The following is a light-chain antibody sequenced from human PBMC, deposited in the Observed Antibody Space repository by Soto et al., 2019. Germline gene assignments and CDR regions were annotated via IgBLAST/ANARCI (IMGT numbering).Light chain of an antibody. CDR2: DVY. V-gene: IGLV2-11*01. CDR3: SSEAGSHPLV. J-gene: IGLJ3*02. Sequence: QSALTQPRSVSGSPGQSLTISCTGSSSDVGGYDYVSWYQHHPGKAPKLIIYDVYKRPSGVPGRFSGSKSGNTASLTISGLQAEDEADYHCSSEAGSHPLVFGGGTKLTVL. CDR1: SSDVGGYDY.